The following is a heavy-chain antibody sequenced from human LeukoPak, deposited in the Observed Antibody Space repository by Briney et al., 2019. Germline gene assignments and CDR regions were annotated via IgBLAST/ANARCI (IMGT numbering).Heavy chain of an antibody. CDR3: AGAAYYYGSGSYFDY. Sequence: PSETLSLTCTVSGGSISSYYWSWIRQPPGKGLEWIGYIYYSGSTNYNPSLKSRVTISVDTSKNQFSLKLSSVTAADTAVYYCAGAAYYYGSGSYFDYWGQGTLVTVSS. CDR1: GGSISSYY. J-gene: IGHJ4*02. V-gene: IGHV4-59*01. CDR2: IYYSGST. D-gene: IGHD3-10*01.